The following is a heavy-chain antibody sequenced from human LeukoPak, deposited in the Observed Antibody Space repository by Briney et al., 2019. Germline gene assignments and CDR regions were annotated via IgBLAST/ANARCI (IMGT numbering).Heavy chain of an antibody. V-gene: IGHV3-33*01. J-gene: IGHJ4*02. CDR1: GFSSSNFG. CDR2: IWYDGIRK. D-gene: IGHD3-22*01. CDR3: ARDADTSSHYSFFDY. Sequence: GRSLRLSCAASGFSSSNFGIHWVRQAPGRGLEWVAVIWYDGIRKYFADPVKGRFTISRDNSKNTVYLQMNSLTAEDTAVYYCARDADTSSHYSFFDYWGQGTLVTVSS.